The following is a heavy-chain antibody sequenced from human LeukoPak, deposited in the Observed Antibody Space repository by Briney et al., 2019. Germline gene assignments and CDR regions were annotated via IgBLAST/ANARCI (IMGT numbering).Heavy chain of an antibody. CDR3: AKGAGSSSTLNFDY. CDR2: ISWNSGSI. Sequence: GGSLRLSCAASGFTFDDYTMHWVRQAPGKGLEWVSGISWNSGSIGYADSVKGRFTISRDNAKNSLYLQMNSLRAEDMALYYRAKGAGSSSTLNFDYWGQGTLVTVSS. CDR1: GFTFDDYT. D-gene: IGHD6-6*01. V-gene: IGHV3-9*03. J-gene: IGHJ4*02.